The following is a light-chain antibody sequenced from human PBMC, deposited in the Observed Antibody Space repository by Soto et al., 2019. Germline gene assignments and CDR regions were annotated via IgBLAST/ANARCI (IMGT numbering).Light chain of an antibody. CDR3: QQYNVWPLT. J-gene: IGKJ4*01. CDR1: QIVSSN. V-gene: IGKV3-15*01. Sequence: EIVMTQSPATLSVSPGERATLSCRASQIVSSNLAWYQQKPGQTPKLLIYVASTRATGIPARFSRSGSRTEFTLTISSLQYEDFAVYYCQQYNVWPLTFGGGTKVEFK. CDR2: VAS.